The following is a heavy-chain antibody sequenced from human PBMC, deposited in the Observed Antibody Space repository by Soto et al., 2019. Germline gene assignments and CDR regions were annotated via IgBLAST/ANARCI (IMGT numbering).Heavy chain of an antibody. Sequence: QVQLVQSGAQVKKPGASVKISCKASGYIFMNYALHWVRQASGQGFEWMGWINTGDGKTKYSQKFQGRLTLTRETSASTAYMELSSLRSEDTAVYYCARVPRYIFDVVLVPAVMFDDWFDPWGQGTLVTVSS. V-gene: IGHV1-3*04. CDR2: INTGDGKT. CDR1: GYIFMNYA. CDR3: ARVPRYIFDVVLVPAVMFDDWFDP. J-gene: IGHJ5*02. D-gene: IGHD2-2*01.